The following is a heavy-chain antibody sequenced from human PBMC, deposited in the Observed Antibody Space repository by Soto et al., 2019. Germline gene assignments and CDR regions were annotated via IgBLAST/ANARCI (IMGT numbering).Heavy chain of an antibody. CDR2: IYYSGTT. D-gene: IGHD1-7*01. CDR3: ARLPHWNYFSIDY. Sequence: SETLSLTCPVLGAPIGSSGYYWGGFGKPQGKGLEGVGSIYYSGTTYYNPSLKSRVTISVDTSKNQFSLKLSSVTAADTAVYYCARLPHWNYFSIDYWGQGTLVTVSS. J-gene: IGHJ4*02. CDR1: GAPIGSSGYY. V-gene: IGHV4-39*01.